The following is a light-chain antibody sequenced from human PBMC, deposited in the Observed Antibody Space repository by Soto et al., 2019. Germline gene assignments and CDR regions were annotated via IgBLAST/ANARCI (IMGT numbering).Light chain of an antibody. CDR3: QQYYNWYI. Sequence: EIVMTQSPATLSVSPGERATLSCRASQSISSNLAWYQQKPGQAPRLLIYGASTRATGIPARFSGSGSGTEFTLTISSLQSEDFVVYYCQQYYNWYIFGQGTKLEIK. CDR1: QSISSN. J-gene: IGKJ2*01. V-gene: IGKV3-15*01. CDR2: GAS.